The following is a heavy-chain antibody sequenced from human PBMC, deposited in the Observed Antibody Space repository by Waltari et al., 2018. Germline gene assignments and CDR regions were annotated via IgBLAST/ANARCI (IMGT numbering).Heavy chain of an antibody. J-gene: IGHJ4*02. CDR2: IYSSGST. V-gene: IGHV4-4*07. Sequence: QVQLQESGPGLVKPSETLSLTCTVSGGSISSHYWSWIRQPAGKGLEWIGRIYSSGSTNYNPSLRSRVTMSVDTSKNQFSLKLNSVTAADTAVYYCARDWAAVADYYFDYWGQGTLVTVSS. CDR3: ARDWAAVADYYFDY. CDR1: GGSISSHY. D-gene: IGHD6-19*01.